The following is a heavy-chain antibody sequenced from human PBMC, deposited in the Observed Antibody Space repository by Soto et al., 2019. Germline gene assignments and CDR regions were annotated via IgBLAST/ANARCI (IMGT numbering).Heavy chain of an antibody. CDR3: AGAYCGGDCSTDYYYYYGMDV. Sequence: SSETLSLTCAVYGGSFSGYYWSWIRQPPGKGLEWIGEINHSGSTKYNPSLMSRVTISVDTSKNYFSLKLSSVTAADTAVYYCAGAYCGGDCSTDYYYYYGMDVWGQGTTVTVSS. V-gene: IGHV4-34*01. D-gene: IGHD2-21*02. CDR1: GGSFSGYY. CDR2: INHSGST. J-gene: IGHJ6*02.